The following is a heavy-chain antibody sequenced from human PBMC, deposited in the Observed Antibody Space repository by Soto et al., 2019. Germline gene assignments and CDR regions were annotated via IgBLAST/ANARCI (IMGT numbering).Heavy chain of an antibody. CDR3: TTVAYGEYVRDY. D-gene: IGHD4-17*01. CDR1: GFAFTNAW. Sequence: EVELVESGGVLVEPGGSLRLSCAASGFAFTNAWMTWVRQAPGKALEWVGRIRSQIDGGTTDYAGPVKGRFTISRDDSTTTVYLQMNRLKREDTAVYYCTTVAYGEYVRDYWGQGTLVTVSS. J-gene: IGHJ4*02. V-gene: IGHV3-15*01. CDR2: IRSQIDGGTT.